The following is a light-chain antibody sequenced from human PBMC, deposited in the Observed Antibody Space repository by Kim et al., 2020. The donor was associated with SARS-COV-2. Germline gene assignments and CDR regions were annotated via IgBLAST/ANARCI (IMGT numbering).Light chain of an antibody. CDR1: QSVRNSY. CDR2: GAS. CDR3: QQYVSSLT. J-gene: IGKJ4*01. V-gene: IGKV3-20*01. Sequence: LSPGERATLPCMASQSVRNSYLAWYQQKPGQAHRLLSYGASSRSTGIPDRFSGSASGTDFTLTISRLEPEDLAVYYCQQYVSSLTFGGGTKVDIK.